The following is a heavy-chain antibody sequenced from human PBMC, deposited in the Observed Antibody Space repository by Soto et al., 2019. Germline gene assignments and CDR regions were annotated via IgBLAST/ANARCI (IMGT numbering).Heavy chain of an antibody. V-gene: IGHV5-10-1*01. J-gene: IGHJ5*02. CDR2: IDPSDSYT. CDR3: ARHPIHRNNWFDP. D-gene: IGHD5-18*01. CDR1: GYSFTSYG. Sequence: EALKISCKGSGYSFTSYGSSWVRQMPGKGLEWMGRIDPSDSYTNYSPSFQGHVTISADKSISTAYLQWSSLKASDTAMYYCARHPIHRNNWFDPWGQGTLVTVSS.